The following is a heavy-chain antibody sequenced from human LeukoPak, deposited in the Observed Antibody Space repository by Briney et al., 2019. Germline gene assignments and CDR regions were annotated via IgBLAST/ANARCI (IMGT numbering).Heavy chain of an antibody. D-gene: IGHD3-16*01. CDR3: ARRGGGGGGDKDY. J-gene: IGHJ4*02. CDR1: GGSISSSSYY. V-gene: IGHV4-39*01. CDR2: IYYSGST. Sequence: SETLSLTCTVSGGSISSSSYYWGWIRQPPGKGLEWIGSIYYSGSTYYNPSLKSRVTISVDTSKNQFSLKLSSVTAADTAVYYWARRGGGGGGDKDYWGGGTLVTVSS.